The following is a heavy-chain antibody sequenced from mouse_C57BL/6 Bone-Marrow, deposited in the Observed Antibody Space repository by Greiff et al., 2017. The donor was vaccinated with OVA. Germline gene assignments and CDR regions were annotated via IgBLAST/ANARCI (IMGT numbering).Heavy chain of an antibody. CDR1: GFTFSSYA. J-gene: IGHJ1*03. CDR2: ISDGGSYT. V-gene: IGHV5-4*01. D-gene: IGHD1-1*01. CDR3: ARDTTVGVPV. Sequence: EVKLQESGGGLVKPGGSLKLSCAASGFTFSSYAMSWVRQTPEKRLEWVATISDGGSYTYYPDNVKGRFTISRDNAKNNLYLQMSHLKSEDTAMYYCARDTTVGVPVRGTGTTVTVSS.